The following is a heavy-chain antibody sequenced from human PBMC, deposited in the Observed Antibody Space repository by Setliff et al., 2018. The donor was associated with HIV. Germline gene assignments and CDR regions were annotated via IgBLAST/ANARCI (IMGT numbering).Heavy chain of an antibody. CDR3: ARSNLRRYGDPDWYFDL. CDR1: GVTVSKNY. Sequence: GGSLRLSCAASGVTVSKNYMSWVRQAPGKGLEWASVIYTGGAPFYADSVKARFTISRDNSRNTLYLQMNSLRAADTAVYYCARSNLRRYGDPDWYFDLWGRGTLVTVSS. J-gene: IGHJ2*01. V-gene: IGHV3-66*02. CDR2: IYTGGAP. D-gene: IGHD4-17*01.